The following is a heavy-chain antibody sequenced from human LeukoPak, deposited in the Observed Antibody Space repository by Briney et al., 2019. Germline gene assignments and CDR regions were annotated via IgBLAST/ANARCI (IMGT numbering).Heavy chain of an antibody. CDR1: GFTFSDYY. J-gene: IGHJ4*02. V-gene: IGHV3-11*04. CDR2: ISSSGSTI. D-gene: IGHD3-3*01. CDR3: ARAPIDFWSGYYVYYFDY. Sequence: GGSLRLSCAASGFTFSDYYMSWIRQAPGKGLEWVSYISSSGSTIYYADSVKGRFTISRDNAKNSLYLQMNSLRAEDTAVYYCARAPIDFWSGYYVYYFDYWGQGTLVTLSS.